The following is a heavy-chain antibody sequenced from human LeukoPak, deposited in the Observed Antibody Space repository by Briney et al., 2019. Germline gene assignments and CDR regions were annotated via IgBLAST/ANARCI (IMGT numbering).Heavy chain of an antibody. CDR3: ARDQGGVGY. CDR1: RFTFSSYW. D-gene: IGHD3-16*01. CDR2: IKQDGSEK. V-gene: IGHV3-7*01. Sequence: PGGSLRLSCAASRFTFSSYWMSWVRQAPGKGLEWVANIKQDGSEKYYVDSVKGRFTISRDNTKNSLYLQMNSLRVEDTAVYYCARDQGGVGYWGQGTLVTVSS. J-gene: IGHJ4*02.